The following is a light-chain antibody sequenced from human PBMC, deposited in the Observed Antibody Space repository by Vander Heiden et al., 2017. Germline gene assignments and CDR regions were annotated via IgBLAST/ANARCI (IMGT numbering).Light chain of an antibody. CDR1: TSNIEGNS. V-gene: IGLV1-51*01. CDR2: DND. J-gene: IGLJ2*01. CDR3: GTWDSSLSVVV. Sequence: QSVLTQPPSVSAASGQRVTISCSGSTSNIEGNSVSWFQQVPGTAPKLLIYDNDKRPPGIPDRFSGSKSATSATLVITGLQTGDEANYYCGTWDSSLSVVVFGGETRLTVL.